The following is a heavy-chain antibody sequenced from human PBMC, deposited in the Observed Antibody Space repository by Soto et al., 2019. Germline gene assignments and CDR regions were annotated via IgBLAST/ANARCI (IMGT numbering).Heavy chain of an antibody. CDR2: IWYDGSNK. V-gene: IGHV3-33*06. CDR1: GFTFSSYG. CDR3: AKSYTSGWYEAPFDY. J-gene: IGHJ4*02. Sequence: GGSLRLSCAASGFTFSSYGMHWVRQAPGKGLEWVAVIWYDGSNKYYADSVKGRFTISRDNSKNTLYLQMNSLRAEDTAIYYCAKSYTSGWYEAPFDYWGQGTLVTVPS. D-gene: IGHD6-19*01.